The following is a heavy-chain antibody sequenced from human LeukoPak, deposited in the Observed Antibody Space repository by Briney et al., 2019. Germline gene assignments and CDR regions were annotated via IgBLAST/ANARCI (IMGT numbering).Heavy chain of an antibody. V-gene: IGHV1-2*02. J-gene: IGHJ4*02. CDR3: ARADIVVVPAASSPDY. D-gene: IGHD2-2*01. CDR2: INPNSGGT. Sequence: GASVKVSCKASGYTFTGYYMHWVRQAPGQGLEWMGWINPNSGGTNYAQKFQGRVTMTRDTSISTAYMELSRLRSGDTAVYYCARADIVVVPAASSPDYWGQGTLVTVSS. CDR1: GYTFTGYY.